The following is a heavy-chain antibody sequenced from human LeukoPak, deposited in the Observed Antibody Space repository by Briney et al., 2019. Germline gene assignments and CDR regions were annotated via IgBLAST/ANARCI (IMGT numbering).Heavy chain of an antibody. V-gene: IGHV3-23*01. CDR2: ITGSGDAT. D-gene: IGHD4-11*01. CDR3: AKGKAYNNLDWFDP. Sequence: GGSLGLSCTASGFTFSSFALTWARQAPGKGLEWVPSITGSGDATFYAASVKGRFTVSRDNSKNTLYLQMNSLRVEDTAVYYCAKGKAYNNLDWFDPWGQGTLVTVSS. CDR1: GFTFSSFA. J-gene: IGHJ5*02.